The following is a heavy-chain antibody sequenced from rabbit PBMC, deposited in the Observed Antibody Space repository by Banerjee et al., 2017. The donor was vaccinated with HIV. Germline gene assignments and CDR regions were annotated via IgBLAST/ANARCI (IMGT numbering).Heavy chain of an antibody. CDR3: ARDRGDWGYYFTL. CDR2: INSSSGNT. J-gene: IGHJ4*01. V-gene: IGHV1S40*01. CDR1: GIDFSSRA. Sequence: QSLEESGGDLVKPGASLTLTCKASGIDFSSRAMCWVRQAPGKGLEWIACINSSSGNTVYATWAKGRFTISKTSSTTVTLQMTSLTAADTATYFCARDRGDWGYYFTLWGQGTLVTVS. D-gene: IGHD4-1*01.